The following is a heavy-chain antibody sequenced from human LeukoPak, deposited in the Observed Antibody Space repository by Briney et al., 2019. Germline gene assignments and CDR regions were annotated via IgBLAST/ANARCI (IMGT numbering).Heavy chain of an antibody. J-gene: IGHJ4*02. Sequence: PGGSLRLSCAASGFTFSSYSMNWVRQAPGKGLEWVSYISSSSSTIYYADSVKGRFTISRDNAKNSLYLQMNSLRDEDTAVYYXXXXXXIHTAMVTTHFDYWGQGTLVTVSS. CDR3: XXXXXIHTAMVTTHFDY. CDR1: GFTFSSYS. CDR2: ISSSSSTI. D-gene: IGHD5-18*01. V-gene: IGHV3-48*02.